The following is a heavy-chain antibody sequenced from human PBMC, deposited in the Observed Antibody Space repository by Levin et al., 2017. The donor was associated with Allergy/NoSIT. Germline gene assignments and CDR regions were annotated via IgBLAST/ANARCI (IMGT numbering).Heavy chain of an antibody. J-gene: IGHJ4*02. CDR2: IIPIFGTA. CDR3: ARGTSRMSLLVGFDY. Sequence: PWASVKVSCKASGGTFSSYAISWVRQAPGQGLEWMGGIIPIFGTANYAQKFQGRVTITADESTSTAYMELSSLRSEDTAVYYCARGTSRMSLLVGFDYWGQGTLVTVAS. V-gene: IGHV1-69*13. CDR1: GGTFSSYA. D-gene: IGHD2-21*01.